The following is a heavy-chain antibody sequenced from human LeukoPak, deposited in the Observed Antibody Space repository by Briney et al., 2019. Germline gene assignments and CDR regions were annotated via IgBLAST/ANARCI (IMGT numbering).Heavy chain of an antibody. Sequence: ASVKVSCKASGYTFTSYGISWVRQAPGQGLEWMGWISAYNGNTNYAQKLQGRVTMTTDTSTSTAYMELRSLRSDDTAVYYCARETPYYYDSSGYYYGYWGQGTLVTVSS. CDR2: ISAYNGNT. CDR1: GYTFTSYG. CDR3: ARETPYYYDSSGYYYGY. V-gene: IGHV1-18*01. D-gene: IGHD3-22*01. J-gene: IGHJ4*02.